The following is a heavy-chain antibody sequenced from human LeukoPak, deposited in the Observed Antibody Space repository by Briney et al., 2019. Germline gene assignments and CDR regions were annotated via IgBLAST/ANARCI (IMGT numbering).Heavy chain of an antibody. V-gene: IGHV3-48*01. CDR1: GFTFTSYS. CDR2: ISRSSSLV. CDR3: TTERYYDSSGYQFDAFDI. Sequence: GGSLRLSCAASGFTFTSYSMNWVRQAPGKGLEWVSYISRSSSLVYYADSVKGRFTISRDNAQNSLYLQMNSLRAEDTAVYYCTTERYYDSSGYQFDAFDIWGQGTMVTVSS. D-gene: IGHD3-22*01. J-gene: IGHJ3*02.